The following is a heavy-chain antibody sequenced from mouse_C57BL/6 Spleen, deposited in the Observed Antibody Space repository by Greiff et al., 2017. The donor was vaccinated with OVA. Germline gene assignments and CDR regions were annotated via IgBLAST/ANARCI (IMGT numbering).Heavy chain of an antibody. CDR2: IWSDGST. Sequence: LVAPSQSLSITCTVSGFSLTSYGVHWVRQPPGKGLEWLVVIWSDGSTTYNSALKSRLSISKDNSKSQVFLKMNSLHTDDTAMYYCARHSGSSHWYFDVWGTGTTVTVSS. J-gene: IGHJ1*03. CDR3: ARHSGSSHWYFDV. V-gene: IGHV2-6-2*01. CDR1: GFSLTSYG. D-gene: IGHD1-1*01.